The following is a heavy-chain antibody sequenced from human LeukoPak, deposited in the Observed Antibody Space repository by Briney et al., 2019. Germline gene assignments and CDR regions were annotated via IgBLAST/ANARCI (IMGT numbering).Heavy chain of an antibody. J-gene: IGHJ4*02. CDR2: IYPGDSDT. D-gene: IGHD2-15*01. CDR1: GYSFTNYW. Sequence: GESLKISCKGSGYSFTNYWIGWVRQMPGKGLEWMGIIYPGDSDTRYSPSFQGQVTISADKSISTAYLQWSSLKASDTAMYYCAKSQGYCSGGSCLFDYWGQGTLVTVSS. V-gene: IGHV5-51*01. CDR3: AKSQGYCSGGSCLFDY.